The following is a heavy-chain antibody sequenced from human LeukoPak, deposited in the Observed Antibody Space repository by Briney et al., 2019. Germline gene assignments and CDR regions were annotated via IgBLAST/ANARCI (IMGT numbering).Heavy chain of an antibody. D-gene: IGHD3-3*01. CDR3: ARRDYDFWSGYYYWFDP. CDR2: MNPNSGNT. V-gene: IGHV1-8*03. J-gene: IGHJ5*02. CDR1: GYTFTSYD. Sequence: ASVKVSCKASGYTFTSYDINWVRQATGQGLEWMGWMNPNSGNTGYAQKFQGRVTITRNTSISTAYMELSSLRSEDTAVYYCARRDYDFWSGYYYWFDPWGQGTLVTVSS.